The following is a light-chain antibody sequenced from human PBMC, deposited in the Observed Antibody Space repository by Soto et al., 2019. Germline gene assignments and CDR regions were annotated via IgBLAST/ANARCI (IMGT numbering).Light chain of an antibody. CDR2: LAA. J-gene: IGKJ4*01. CDR3: QQLNSYPLT. V-gene: IGKV1-9*01. CDR1: DGISSY. Sequence: TQLTQSPSLLSASVGDTVTITCRASDGISSYLAWYQQKPGKGPKLLVYLAATLQSGVPSRFSGSGSGKEFTLTISSLQPEDFATYYCQQLNSYPLTFGGGTKLEVK.